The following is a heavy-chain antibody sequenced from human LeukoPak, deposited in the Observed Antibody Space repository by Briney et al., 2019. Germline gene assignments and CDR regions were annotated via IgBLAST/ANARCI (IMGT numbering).Heavy chain of an antibody. CDR1: GFTFSDFD. D-gene: IGHD6-6*01. Sequence: PGGSLRLSCAASGFTFSDFDMNWVRQAPGKGLEWVSYISSSGYVLDYADSVRGRFTVPRDNARNSLFLQMNNLRVEDTAVYYCAREGSSYAPSGPFYFDFWGQGILVTVSS. CDR2: ISSSGYVL. CDR3: AREGSSYAPSGPFYFDF. V-gene: IGHV3-48*03. J-gene: IGHJ4*02.